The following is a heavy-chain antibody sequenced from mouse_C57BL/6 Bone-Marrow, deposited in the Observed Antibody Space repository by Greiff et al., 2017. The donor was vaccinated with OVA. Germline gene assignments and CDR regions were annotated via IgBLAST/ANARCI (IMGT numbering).Heavy chain of an antibody. D-gene: IGHD1-1*01. Sequence: VQLKESGGGLVQPGGSLSLSCAASGFTFTDYYMSWVRQPPGKALEWLGFIRNKANGYTTEYSASVKGRFTISRDNSQSILYLQMNALRAEDSATYYCARYTYYYGSSWYFDVWGTGTTVTVSS. CDR3: ARYTYYYGSSWYFDV. CDR1: GFTFTDYY. V-gene: IGHV7-3*01. CDR2: IRNKANGYTT. J-gene: IGHJ1*03.